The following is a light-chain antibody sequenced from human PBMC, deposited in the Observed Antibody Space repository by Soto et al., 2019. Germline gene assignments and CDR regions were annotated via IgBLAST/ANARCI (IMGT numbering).Light chain of an antibody. J-gene: IGLJ3*02. CDR2: SNH. V-gene: IGLV1-44*01. Sequence: QSVLTQPPSTSGTPGQRVTISCSGSSSNIGSNTVNWYQQLPGTAPKLLIYSNHHRPSGVPDRFSASKSGTSASLAISGLQSEDEANYYCAAWDDSLNGFWVFGGGTKVTVL. CDR3: AAWDDSLNGFWV. CDR1: SSNIGSNT.